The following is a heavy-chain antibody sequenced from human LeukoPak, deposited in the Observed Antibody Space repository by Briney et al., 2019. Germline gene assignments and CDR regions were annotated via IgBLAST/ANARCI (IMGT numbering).Heavy chain of an antibody. CDR1: GFTFSSYW. Sequence: GGSLRLSCAASGFTFSSYWMSWVRQAPGKGLEWVANINQDGSEKYYVDSVKGRFTISSDNAKNSLYLQMNSLRAEDTAVYYCARSYYDYVWGSYRTDYWGQGTLVTVSS. CDR3: ARSYYDYVWGSYRTDY. V-gene: IGHV3-7*01. J-gene: IGHJ4*02. D-gene: IGHD3-16*02. CDR2: INQDGSEK.